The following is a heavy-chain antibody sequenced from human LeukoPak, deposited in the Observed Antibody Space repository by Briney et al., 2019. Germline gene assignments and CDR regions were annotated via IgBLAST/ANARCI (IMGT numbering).Heavy chain of an antibody. CDR2: IKQDGSEK. V-gene: IGHV3-7*05. CDR1: GFTFDDYG. Sequence: GGSLRLSCAASGFTFDDYGMTWVRQAPGKGLEWVANIKQDGSEKNYVDSVKGRFTISRDNAKNSLYLQMNSLRAEDTAVYHCARAPGRAVVDYWGQGTLVTVSS. CDR3: ARAPGRAVVDY. J-gene: IGHJ4*02. D-gene: IGHD6-19*01.